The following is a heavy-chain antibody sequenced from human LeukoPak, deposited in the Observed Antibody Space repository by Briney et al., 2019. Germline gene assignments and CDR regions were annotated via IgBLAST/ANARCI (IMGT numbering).Heavy chain of an antibody. CDR1: GYSFTSYW. CDR2: IDPSDSYT. Sequence: GESLKISCKGSGYSFTSYWISWVRQMPGKGVEWMGRIDPSDSYTNYSPSFQGHVTISADKSISTAYLQWSSLKASDTAMYYCATHSPGYSSGWYSLAPDYWGQGTLVTVSS. CDR3: ATHSPGYSSGWYSLAPDY. D-gene: IGHD6-19*01. J-gene: IGHJ4*02. V-gene: IGHV5-10-1*01.